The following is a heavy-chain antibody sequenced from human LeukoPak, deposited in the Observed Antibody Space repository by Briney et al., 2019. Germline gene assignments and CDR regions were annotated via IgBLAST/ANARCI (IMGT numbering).Heavy chain of an antibody. D-gene: IGHD3-22*01. V-gene: IGHV4-30-4*08. CDR1: GGSISSGDYY. CDR2: IYYSGST. CDR3: ARHDSSEGMDV. J-gene: IGHJ6*04. Sequence: SQTLSLTCTVSGGSISSGDYYWSWIRQPPGKGLEWIGYIYYSGSTYYNPSLKGRVTISVDTSKNQFSLKLSSVTAADTAVYYCARHDSSEGMDVWGKGTTVTVSS.